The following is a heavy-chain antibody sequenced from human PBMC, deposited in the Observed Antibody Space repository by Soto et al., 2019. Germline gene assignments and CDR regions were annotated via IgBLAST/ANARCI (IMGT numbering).Heavy chain of an antibody. CDR3: ARAKYSSSCYYYYMDV. D-gene: IGHD6-13*01. CDR1: GGSISSYY. CDR2: IYYSGST. Sequence: QVQLQESGPGLVKPSETLSLTCTVSGGSISSYYWSWIRQPPGKGLEWIGYIYYSGSTNYNPSLKSRVTISVETSKNHHSLKLSTVTAADTAVYYCARAKYSSSCYYYYMDVWGKGTTVTVSS. J-gene: IGHJ6*03. V-gene: IGHV4-59*08.